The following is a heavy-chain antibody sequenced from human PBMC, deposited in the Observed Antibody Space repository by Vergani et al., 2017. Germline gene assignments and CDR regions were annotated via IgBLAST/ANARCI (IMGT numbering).Heavy chain of an antibody. CDR3: ARPPKSCSGCSCYSVYFDL. CDR2: IWYDGSNK. J-gene: IGHJ2*01. V-gene: IGHV3-33*01. CDR1: GFTFSSYG. D-gene: IGHD2-15*01. Sequence: QVQLVESGGGVVQPGRSLRLSCAASGFTFSSYGMHWVRQAPGKGLEWVAVIWYDGSNKYYADSVKGRFTISRDNSKNTLYLQMNSLRAEDTAVYYCARPPKSCSGCSCYSVYFDLWGRGTLVTVSS.